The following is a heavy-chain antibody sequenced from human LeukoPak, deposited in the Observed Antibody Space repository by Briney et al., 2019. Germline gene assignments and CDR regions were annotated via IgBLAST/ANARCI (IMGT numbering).Heavy chain of an antibody. CDR3: ARDGYVWGSYRTDYYYYYMDV. V-gene: IGHV1-2*02. J-gene: IGHJ6*03. CDR2: INPNSGST. CDR1: GYTFTGYY. Sequence: ASVKVSCKASGYTFTGYYMHWVRQAPGQGLEWMGWINPNSGSTNYAQKFQGRVTMTRDTSISTAYMELSRLRSDDTAVYYCARDGYVWGSYRTDYYYYYMDVWGKGTTVTISS. D-gene: IGHD3-16*02.